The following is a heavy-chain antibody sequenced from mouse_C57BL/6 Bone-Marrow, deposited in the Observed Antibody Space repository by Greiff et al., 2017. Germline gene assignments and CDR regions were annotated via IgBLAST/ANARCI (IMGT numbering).Heavy chain of an antibody. V-gene: IGHV5-6*02. CDR3: ATVRGAY. CDR1: GFTFSSYC. J-gene: IGHJ3*01. Sequence: EVKLVESGGDLVKPGGSLKLSCAASGFTFSSYCMSWVRQTPDTRLEWVATISSGGSYTYYPDSVKGRFTISRDNAKNTLCLQLSSLESEDTAMYYCATVRGAYWGQGTLVTVSA. D-gene: IGHD1-1*01. CDR2: ISSGGSYT.